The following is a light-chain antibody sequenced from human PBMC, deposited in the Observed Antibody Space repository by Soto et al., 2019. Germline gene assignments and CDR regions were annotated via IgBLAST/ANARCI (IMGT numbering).Light chain of an antibody. J-gene: IGKJ2*01. V-gene: IGKV3-15*01. CDR1: ESVRSN. CDR2: AAS. Sequence: DIVMTQSPATLSVSPGERATLSCRASESVRSNLAWYHQQRGQAPRLVIYAASTRATGVPASISGSGCGTDCTISIRSRQSDELVVYYCQQYNHWPPNTFGQGTKLEIK. CDR3: QQYNHWPPNT.